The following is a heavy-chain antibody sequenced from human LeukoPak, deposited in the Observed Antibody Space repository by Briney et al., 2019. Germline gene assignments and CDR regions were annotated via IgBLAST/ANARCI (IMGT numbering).Heavy chain of an antibody. J-gene: IGHJ5*02. CDR3: AKGSYCNGISCPFDP. D-gene: IGHD2-2*01. CDR1: GFTFSSYG. CDR2: IWYDGSNK. Sequence: GGSLRLSCAASGFTFSSYGMHWVRQAPGKGLEWVAVIWYDGSNKYYADSVKGRFTISGDNSKNTLYLQMNSLRAEDTAVYYCAKGSYCNGISCPFDPWGQGTLVTVSS. V-gene: IGHV3-30*02.